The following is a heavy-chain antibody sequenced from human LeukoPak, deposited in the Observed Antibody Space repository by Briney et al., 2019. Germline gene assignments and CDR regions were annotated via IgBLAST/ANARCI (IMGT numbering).Heavy chain of an antibody. J-gene: IGHJ4*02. CDR1: GFTFSSYG. CDR2: IRYDGSNK. CDR3: ARGWTGGPDY. D-gene: IGHD3-10*01. V-gene: IGHV3-30*02. Sequence: PGGSLRLSCAASGFTFSSYGMHLVRQAPGKGLEWVAFIRYDGSNKYYADSVKGRFTISRDNSKNTLYLQMNSLRVEDTAVYYCARGWTGGPDYWGQGTLVTVSS.